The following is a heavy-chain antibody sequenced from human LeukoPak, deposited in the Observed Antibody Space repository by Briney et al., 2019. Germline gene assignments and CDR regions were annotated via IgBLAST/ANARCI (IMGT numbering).Heavy chain of an antibody. CDR3: ARTAWKNIVVVPAAIWFDP. V-gene: IGHV1-18*01. CDR1: GYTFTSYG. Sequence: ASVKVSCKASGYTFTSYGISWVRQAPRQGLEWMGWISAYNGNTNYAQKLQGRVTMTTDTSTSTAYMELRSLRSDDTAVYYCARTAWKNIVVVPAAIWFDPWGQGTLVTVSS. D-gene: IGHD2-2*01. J-gene: IGHJ5*02. CDR2: ISAYNGNT.